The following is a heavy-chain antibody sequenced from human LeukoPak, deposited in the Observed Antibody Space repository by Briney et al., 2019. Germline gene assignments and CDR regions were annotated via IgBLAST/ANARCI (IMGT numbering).Heavy chain of an antibody. D-gene: IGHD6-13*01. CDR2: IIPIFGTA. Sequence: SVKVSFKASGGTFISYAISWVRQAPGQGLEWMGGIIPIFGTANYAQKFQGRVTITADESTSTAYMELSSLRSEDTAVYYCARGYSSSWYNFDYWGQGTLVTVSS. CDR1: GGTFISYA. V-gene: IGHV1-69*13. J-gene: IGHJ4*02. CDR3: ARGYSSSWYNFDY.